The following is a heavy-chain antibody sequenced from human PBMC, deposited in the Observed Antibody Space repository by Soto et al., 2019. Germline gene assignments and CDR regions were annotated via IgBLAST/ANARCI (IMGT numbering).Heavy chain of an antibody. V-gene: IGHV3-30*18. CDR1: GFTFSSYG. D-gene: IGHD3-10*01. Sequence: QVQLVESGGGVVQPGRSLRLSCAASGFTFSSYGMHWVRQAPGKGLEWVAVISYDGSNKYYADSVKGRFTISRDNSKNTRYLQMNSLRAEDTAVYYCAKDRSTMVRGVIGYWGQGTLVTVSS. J-gene: IGHJ4*02. CDR2: ISYDGSNK. CDR3: AKDRSTMVRGVIGY.